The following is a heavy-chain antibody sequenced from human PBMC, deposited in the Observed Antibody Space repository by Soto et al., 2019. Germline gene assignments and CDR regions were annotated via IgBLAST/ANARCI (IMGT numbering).Heavy chain of an antibody. J-gene: IGHJ4*02. V-gene: IGHV4-39*01. D-gene: IGHD3-3*01. CDR2: IYSRGSP. Sequence: QLQLQASGPGLVTPSETLSLTCTVSGGSISSSSYYWGWIRQSPGKGLEWVGSIYSRGSPYYNPSLKRRGTVSVDTSENQFSLKLTSVTAADTGVYYCARRRFGLDSNYFDYWGQGPLVTVS. CDR1: GGSISSSSYY. CDR3: ARRRFGLDSNYFDY.